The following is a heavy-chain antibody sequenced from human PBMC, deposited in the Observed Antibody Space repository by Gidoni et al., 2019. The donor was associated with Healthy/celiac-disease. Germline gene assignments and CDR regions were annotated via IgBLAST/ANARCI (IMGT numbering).Heavy chain of an antibody. D-gene: IGHD5-12*01. CDR3: TSVGADRIVTTFGGYY. Sequence: EVQLVESGGGLVKPGGSLRRPCAAPGFIFRYVRQSWVRPAPGKGLEWVGRSKGKTGGGTTDYATPVKGRFTISRDDSKNTLYLQMNSLKAEVTAVYYCTSVGADRIVTTFGGYYWGQGTLVTVSS. V-gene: IGHV3-15*01. CDR2: SKGKTGGGTT. J-gene: IGHJ4*02. CDR1: GFIFRYVR.